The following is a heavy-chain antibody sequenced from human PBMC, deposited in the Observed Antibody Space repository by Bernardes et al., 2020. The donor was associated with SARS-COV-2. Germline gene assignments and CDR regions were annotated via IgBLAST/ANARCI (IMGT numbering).Heavy chain of an antibody. D-gene: IGHD3-10*01. CDR2: INWNGGST. V-gene: IGHV3-20*01. Sequence: GGSLRLSCAASGFTLDDYVMSWVRQAPGKGLEWVSGINWNGGSTGYADSVKGRFTISRDNAKNSLYLQMNSLRAEDTALYHCARDRDPSTGPLDYWGQGTLVTVSS. CDR1: GFTLDDYV. CDR3: ARDRDPSTGPLDY. J-gene: IGHJ4*02.